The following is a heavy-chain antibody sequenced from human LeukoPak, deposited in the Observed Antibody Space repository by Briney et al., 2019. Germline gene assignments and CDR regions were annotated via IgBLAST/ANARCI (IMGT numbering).Heavy chain of an antibody. Sequence: GGSLRLSCAASGFTFSDYYMSWIRQAPGKGLEWVSYISSSGSTIYYADSGKGRFTISRDNAKNSLYLQMNSLRAEDTAVYYCARDRAVDDYGDYYYGMDVWGQGTTVTVSS. J-gene: IGHJ6*02. D-gene: IGHD4-17*01. CDR1: GFTFSDYY. V-gene: IGHV3-11*01. CDR2: ISSSGSTI. CDR3: ARDRAVDDYGDYYYGMDV.